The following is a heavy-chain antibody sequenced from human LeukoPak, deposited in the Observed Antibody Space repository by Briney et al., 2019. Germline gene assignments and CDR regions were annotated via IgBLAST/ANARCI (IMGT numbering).Heavy chain of an antibody. CDR1: GGSISSGDYY. Sequence: PSQTLSLTCTVSGGSISSGDYYWSWIRQPPGKGLEWIGYIYYSGSTYYNPSLKSRVTISVDTSKNQSSLKLSSVTAADTAVYYCAREGGVDILTGYYSDYWGQGTLVTVSS. D-gene: IGHD3-9*01. CDR2: IYYSGST. J-gene: IGHJ4*02. CDR3: AREGGVDILTGYYSDY. V-gene: IGHV4-30-4*01.